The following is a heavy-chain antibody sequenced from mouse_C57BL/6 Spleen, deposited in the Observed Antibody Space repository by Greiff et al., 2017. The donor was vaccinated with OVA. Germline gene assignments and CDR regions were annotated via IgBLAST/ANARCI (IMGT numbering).Heavy chain of an antibody. CDR1: GYTFTSYW. V-gene: IGHV1-69*01. CDR2: LDPSDSYT. CDR3: ATRYYGHCDY. Sequence: QVQLQQPGAELVMPGASVKLSCKASGYTFTSYWMHWVKQRPGQGLEWIGELDPSDSYTTSNQKFKGKSTLTVDKSSSTAYMQLSSLTSEDSAVYYCATRYYGHCDYWGQGTTLTVSS. D-gene: IGHD1-1*01. J-gene: IGHJ2*01.